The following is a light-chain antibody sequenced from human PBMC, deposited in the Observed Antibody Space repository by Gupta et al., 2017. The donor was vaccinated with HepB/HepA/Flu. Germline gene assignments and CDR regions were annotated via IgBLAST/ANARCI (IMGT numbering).Light chain of an antibody. Sequence: DIQMTQTPSTLSASVGDSVSITCRASQSLSDWLAWYQQKLGIGTNLLLYRASTLESAVPSRFSGSGSGTEFTLTISSRQPDDFATYYCQHIERSSRTFGQGTTVEIK. J-gene: IGKJ2*01. CDR2: RAS. V-gene: IGKV1-5*03. CDR3: QHIERSSRT. CDR1: QSLSDW.